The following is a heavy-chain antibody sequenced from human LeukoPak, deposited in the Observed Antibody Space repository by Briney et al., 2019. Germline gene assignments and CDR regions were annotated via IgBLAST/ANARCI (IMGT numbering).Heavy chain of an antibody. CDR2: ISGSGGST. D-gene: IGHD5-12*01. Sequence: GGSLRLSCAASGSTFGSYAMSWVRQAPGKGLEWVSAISGSGGSTYYADSVKGRFTISRDNSKNTLYLQMNSLRAEDTAVYYCAKDIADGGYDIFDYWGQGTLVTVSS. CDR3: AKDIADGGYDIFDY. CDR1: GSTFGSYA. V-gene: IGHV3-23*01. J-gene: IGHJ4*02.